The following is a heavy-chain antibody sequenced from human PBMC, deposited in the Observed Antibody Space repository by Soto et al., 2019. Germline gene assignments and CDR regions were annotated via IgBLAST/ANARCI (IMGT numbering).Heavy chain of an antibody. J-gene: IGHJ4*02. D-gene: IGHD3-10*01. CDR2: ISSSSTTK. CDR3: ARHFVAVVIKGWGY. CDR1: GFTFNSYS. Sequence: GGSLRLSCAASGFTFNSYSMNWVRQAPGKGLEWVSYISSSSTTKYYTDSVKGRFTISRDNAKNSLYLQMNSLRDDDTAVYYCARHFVAVVIKGWGYWGQGTLVTVSS. V-gene: IGHV3-48*02.